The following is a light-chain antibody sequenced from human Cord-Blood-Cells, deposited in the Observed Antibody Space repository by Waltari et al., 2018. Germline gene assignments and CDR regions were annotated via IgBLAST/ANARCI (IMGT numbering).Light chain of an antibody. CDR3: QQYYSTPYT. V-gene: IGKV4-1*01. CDR1: QRVLYSSNNKNY. CDR2: WSS. J-gene: IGKJ2*01. Sequence: IVMTQSPDSLAVALGGRATINCKSRQRVLYSSNNKNYLAWYQQKPGPPPTLLIYWSSTRESGVPDRFSGSGSGTDFTLTISSLQAEDVAVYYCQQYYSTPYTFGQGTKLEIK.